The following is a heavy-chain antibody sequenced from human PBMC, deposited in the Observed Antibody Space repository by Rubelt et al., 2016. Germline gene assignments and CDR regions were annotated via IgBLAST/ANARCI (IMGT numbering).Heavy chain of an antibody. Sequence: QLQLQESGSGLVKPSQTLSLTCAVSGGSISSGGYSWSWIRQPPGKGLEWIGYIFQSGSTYYNPSLKSRVTISVDTPKTQFALKLSSVTAADTAVYYCARAYYYGSGSYFPVDYWGQGTLVTVSS. CDR1: GGSISSGGYS. V-gene: IGHV4-30-2*01. CDR3: ARAYYYGSGSYFPVDY. D-gene: IGHD3-10*01. J-gene: IGHJ4*02. CDR2: IFQSGST.